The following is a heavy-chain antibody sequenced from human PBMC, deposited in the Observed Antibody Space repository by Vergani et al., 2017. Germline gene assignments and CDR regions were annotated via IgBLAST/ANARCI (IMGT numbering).Heavy chain of an antibody. J-gene: IGHJ3*02. Sequence: EVQLVQSGAEVKKPGESLKISCKGSGYSFTSYWIGWVRQMPGKGLEWMGIIYPGYSDTRYSPSFQGQVTISADKSISTAYLQWSSLKASDTAMYYCATHAHRGLTSLAHAFDIWGQGTMVTVSS. CDR3: ATHAHRGLTSLAHAFDI. CDR1: GYSFTSYW. D-gene: IGHD4-17*01. CDR2: IYPGYSDT. V-gene: IGHV5-51*01.